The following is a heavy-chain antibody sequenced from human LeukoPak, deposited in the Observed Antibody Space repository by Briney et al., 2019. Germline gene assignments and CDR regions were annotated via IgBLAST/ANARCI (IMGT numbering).Heavy chain of an antibody. D-gene: IGHD2-15*01. CDR3: AGRYCSGGSCSDY. J-gene: IGHJ4*02. CDR1: GFTFSDYY. Sequence: GGSLRLSCAASGFTFSDYYMSWIRQAPGKGLGWVSYISSSGSTIYYADSVKGRFTISRDNAKNSLYLQMNSLRAEDTAVYYCAGRYCSGGSCSDYWGQGTLVTVSS. CDR2: ISSSGSTI. V-gene: IGHV3-11*01.